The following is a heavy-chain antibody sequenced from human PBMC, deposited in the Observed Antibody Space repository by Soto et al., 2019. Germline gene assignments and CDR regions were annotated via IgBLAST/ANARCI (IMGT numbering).Heavy chain of an antibody. V-gene: IGHV1-18*01. CDR1: GYTFTSYG. J-gene: IGHJ4*02. D-gene: IGHD3-9*01. Sequence: QVQLVQSGAEVKKPGASVKVSCKASGYTFTSYGISWVRQAPGQGLEWMGWISAYNGNTNYAQKLQGRVTMTTDTSTSTAYMELRSLRSDDTAVYYCARDEGYDILTGYSLSVDYWGQGTLVTVSS. CDR3: ARDEGYDILTGYSLSVDY. CDR2: ISAYNGNT.